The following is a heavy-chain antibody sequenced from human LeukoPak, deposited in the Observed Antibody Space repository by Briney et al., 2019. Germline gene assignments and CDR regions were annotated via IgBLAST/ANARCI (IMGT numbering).Heavy chain of an antibody. CDR3: AGTPNWFDP. CDR2: IYYSGST. CDR1: GDSISSYY. J-gene: IGHJ5*02. Sequence: SETLSLTCSVSGDSISSYYWSWIRQPPGKGLEWIGYIYYSGSTNYNPSLKSRVTISVDTPKNQFSLKLSSVTAADTAVYYCAGTPNWFDPWGQGTLVTVSS. V-gene: IGHV4-59*01. D-gene: IGHD2-15*01.